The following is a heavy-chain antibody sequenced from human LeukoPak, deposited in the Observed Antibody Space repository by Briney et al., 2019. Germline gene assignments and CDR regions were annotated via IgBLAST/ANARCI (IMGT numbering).Heavy chain of an antibody. CDR1: SGSISSSSYY. V-gene: IGHV4-39*01. CDR2: INYSGRA. J-gene: IGHJ4*02. CDR3: ARQHSSGLDY. D-gene: IGHD6-19*01. Sequence: SETLSLTCTVSSGSISSSSYYWGWIRQPPGKGLEWIGSINYSGRAYYNPSLKSRVIISLDTSKNQFSLKLNSVTAADTAMYYCARQHSSGLDYWGQGTLVTVSS.